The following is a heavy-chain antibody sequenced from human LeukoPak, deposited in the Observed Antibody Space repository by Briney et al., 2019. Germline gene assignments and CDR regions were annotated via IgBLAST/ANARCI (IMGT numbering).Heavy chain of an antibody. Sequence: GASVKVSCKASGYTFTSYGISWVRQAPGQGLEWMGWISAYNGNTNYAQKLQGRVTMTRDMSTSTVYMELSSLRSEDTAVYYCAREISGVRGVIKGIDYWGQGTLVTVSS. CDR2: ISAYNGNT. CDR3: AREISGVRGVIKGIDY. V-gene: IGHV1-18*01. D-gene: IGHD3-10*01. J-gene: IGHJ4*02. CDR1: GYTFTSYG.